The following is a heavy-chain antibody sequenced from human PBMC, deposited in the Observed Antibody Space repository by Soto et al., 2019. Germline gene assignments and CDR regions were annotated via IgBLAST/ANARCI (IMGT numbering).Heavy chain of an antibody. J-gene: IGHJ4*02. V-gene: IGHV4-39*01. CDR1: GGSISSSSYY. Sequence: KPSETLSLTCTVSGGSISSSSYYWGWIRQPPGKGLEWIGSIYYSGSTYYNPSLKSRVTISVDTSKNQFSLKLSSVTAADTAVYYCARRGDIAVAGRLGDFDYWGQGTLVTVSS. D-gene: IGHD6-19*01. CDR2: IYYSGST. CDR3: ARRGDIAVAGRLGDFDY.